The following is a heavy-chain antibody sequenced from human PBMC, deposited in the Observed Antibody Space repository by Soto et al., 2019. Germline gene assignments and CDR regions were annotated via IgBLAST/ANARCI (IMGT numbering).Heavy chain of an antibody. J-gene: IGHJ6*02. CDR1: GFTFSTYG. V-gene: IGHV3-30*18. CDR3: AKDITRHYYGMDV. D-gene: IGHD1-20*01. CDR2: ISYDGSNT. Sequence: QPVGSLRLSCAASGFTFSTYGMNWVRQAPGKGLEWVAVISYDGSNTYYADSVKGRFTISRDNSKNTLYLQMNSLRAEDTAVYYCAKDITRHYYGMDVWGQGTAVTVSS.